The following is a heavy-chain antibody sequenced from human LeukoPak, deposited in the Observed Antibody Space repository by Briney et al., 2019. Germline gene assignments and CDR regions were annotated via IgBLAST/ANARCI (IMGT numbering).Heavy chain of an antibody. CDR2: IYPGDSDT. Sequence: GESLKISCKGSGYSFTSYWIGWVRQMPGKGLEWMGIIYPGDSDTRYSPSFQGQVTISADKSISTAYLQWSSLKASDTAMCYCARLLPGDSRSITWTYYYGMDVWGQGTTVTVSS. V-gene: IGHV5-51*01. J-gene: IGHJ6*02. CDR1: GYSFTSYW. CDR3: ARLLPGDSRSITWTYYYGMDV. D-gene: IGHD6-13*01.